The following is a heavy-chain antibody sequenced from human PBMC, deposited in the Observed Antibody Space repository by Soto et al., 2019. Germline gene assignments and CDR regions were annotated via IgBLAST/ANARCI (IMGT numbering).Heavy chain of an antibody. CDR3: ASDDRRAMAGDNWFDP. CDR1: GYTFSNYG. CDR2: ISADNGHT. J-gene: IGHJ5*02. Sequence: QVQLVQSGAEVKKPGASVRVSCKTSGYTFSNYGISWVRQAPGQGLEWMGWISADNGHTNFTQKLQGRVTMTTDTSTSTAYMELRSLRSDDTAVYYCASDDRRAMAGDNWFDPWGQGTLVTVSS. D-gene: IGHD6-19*01. V-gene: IGHV1-18*01.